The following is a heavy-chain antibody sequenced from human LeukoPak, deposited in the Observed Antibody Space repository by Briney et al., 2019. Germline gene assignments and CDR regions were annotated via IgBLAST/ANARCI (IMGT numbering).Heavy chain of an antibody. D-gene: IGHD6-19*01. J-gene: IGHJ4*02. CDR3: ARGEAHSRSSGWYRDY. CDR1: GGSFSGYY. Sequence: SETLSLTCAVYGGSFSGYYWSWIRQPPGKGLEWIGEINHSGSTNYNPSLKSRVTISVDTSKNQFSLKLSSVTAADTAVYYCARGEAHSRSSGWYRDYWGQGTLVTVSS. V-gene: IGHV4-34*01. CDR2: INHSGST.